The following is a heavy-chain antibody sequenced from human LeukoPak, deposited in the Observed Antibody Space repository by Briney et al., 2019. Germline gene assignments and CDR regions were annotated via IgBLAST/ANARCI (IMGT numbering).Heavy chain of an antibody. D-gene: IGHD2-15*01. CDR1: GFTFSSYG. Sequence: PARSLRLSCAASGFTFSSYGMHWVRQAPGKGLEWVAVISHDGSNIYYGDSVKGRFSISRDNSKNTLYLQMNSLRAEDTAVYYCAKDPYRVVVATGNYLDPWGQGTLVTVSS. CDR3: AKDPYRVVVATGNYLDP. J-gene: IGHJ5*02. V-gene: IGHV3-30*18. CDR2: ISHDGSNI.